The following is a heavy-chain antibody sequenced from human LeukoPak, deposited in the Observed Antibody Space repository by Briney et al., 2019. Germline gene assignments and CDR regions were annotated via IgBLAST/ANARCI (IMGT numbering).Heavy chain of an antibody. CDR1: GGSISSSSYY. CDR2: IYYSGST. D-gene: IGHD6-13*01. J-gene: IGHJ5*02. CDR3: ARRGRFSSSWYPIDP. V-gene: IGHV4-39*07. Sequence: PSETLSLTCTVSGGSISSSSYYWGWIRQPPGKGLEWIGSIYYSGSTYYNPSLKSRVTISVDTSKNQFSLKLSSVTAADTAVYYCARRGRFSSSWYPIDPWGQGTLVTVSS.